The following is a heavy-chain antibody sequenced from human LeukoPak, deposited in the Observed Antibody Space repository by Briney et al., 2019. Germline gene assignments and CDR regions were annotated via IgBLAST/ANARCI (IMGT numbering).Heavy chain of an antibody. J-gene: IGHJ4*02. D-gene: IGHD5-12*01. CDR1: GFTFSSYS. CDR2: ISSSSNTI. V-gene: IGHV3-48*02. Sequence: GGSLRLPCAASGFTFSSYSMNWVRQAPGKGLEWVSYISSSSNTIYYADSVKGRFTISRDNAKNSLYLQMNSLRDEDTAVYYCARDILTKQAYSGYDNWGQGTLVTVSS. CDR3: ARDILTKQAYSGYDN.